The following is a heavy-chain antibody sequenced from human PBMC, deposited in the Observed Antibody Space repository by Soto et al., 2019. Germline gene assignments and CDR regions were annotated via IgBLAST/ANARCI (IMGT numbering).Heavy chain of an antibody. Sequence: QVQLEQSGAEVKKPGASVKVSCKASGYTFTSYGITWVRQAPGQGLEWMGWISIYNGHTEYAQKLQGRVTMTTDTSTSTAYMELRSLRFDDTALYFCARRGSGLVDYWGQGTPVTVSS. CDR1: GYTFTSYG. J-gene: IGHJ4*02. CDR3: ARRGSGLVDY. CDR2: ISIYNGHT. D-gene: IGHD6-19*01. V-gene: IGHV1-18*04.